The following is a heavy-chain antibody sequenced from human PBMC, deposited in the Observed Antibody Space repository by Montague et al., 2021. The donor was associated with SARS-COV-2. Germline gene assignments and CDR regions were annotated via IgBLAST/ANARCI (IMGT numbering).Heavy chain of an antibody. CDR3: ARAYCGGGCYFYRYFDL. CDR2: TYYRSKWYN. V-gene: IGHV6-1*01. J-gene: IGHJ2*01. CDR1: GDSVSSNIAT. D-gene: IGHD2-21*02. Sequence: CAISGDSVSSNIATWNWIRQSPSRGLEWLGRTYYRSKWYNDYAVSVKSRVIINPDTSNNRISLQLNSVTPEDTAVYYCARAYCGGGCYFYRYFDLWGRGTLVTVSS.